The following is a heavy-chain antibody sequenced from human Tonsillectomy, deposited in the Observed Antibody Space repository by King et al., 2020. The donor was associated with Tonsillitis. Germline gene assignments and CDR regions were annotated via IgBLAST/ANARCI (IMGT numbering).Heavy chain of an antibody. CDR1: GFTFSNYG. Sequence: VQLVESGGGVVQPGRSLRLSCAASGFTFSNYGMHWVRQAPGKGLEWVAVISYDTNNKYYADSVKGRFTISRDNSKNTLFLRMDSLRAEDTAVYYCASGDDSSGYYWCFDYWGQGTLVTVSS. CDR2: ISYDTNNK. D-gene: IGHD3-22*01. CDR3: ASGDDSSGYYWCFDY. J-gene: IGHJ4*02. V-gene: IGHV3-33*05.